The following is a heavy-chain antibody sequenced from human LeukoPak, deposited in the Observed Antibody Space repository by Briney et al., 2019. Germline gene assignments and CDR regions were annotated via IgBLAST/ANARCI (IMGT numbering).Heavy chain of an antibody. Sequence: GGSLRLSCAASGFTFSSFAMDWVRQAPGKGLEWVSAISGSGDNTYYADSVKGRFTISRGNSKNTVYLQMNSLRVEDTAVYYCARDPRTTGKSNYGMDVWGQGTTVTVSS. CDR3: ARDPRTTGKSNYGMDV. J-gene: IGHJ6*02. CDR2: ISGSGDNT. D-gene: IGHD4-17*01. V-gene: IGHV3-23*01. CDR1: GFTFSSFA.